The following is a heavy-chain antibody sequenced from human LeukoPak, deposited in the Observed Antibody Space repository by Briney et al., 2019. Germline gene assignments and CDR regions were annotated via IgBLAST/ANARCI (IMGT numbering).Heavy chain of an antibody. D-gene: IGHD3-10*01. J-gene: IGHJ5*02. CDR1: GYTFTSYG. V-gene: IGHV1-18*01. CDR2: ISAYNGNT. CDR3: ARDSVLLWFGEKTNNWFDP. Sequence: ASVKVSCKASGYTFTSYGISWVRQAPGQGLEWMGWISAYNGNTNYAQKLQGRVTMTTDTSTSTAYMELRSLRSDDTAVYYCARDSVLLWFGEKTNNWFDPWGQGTLVTVSS.